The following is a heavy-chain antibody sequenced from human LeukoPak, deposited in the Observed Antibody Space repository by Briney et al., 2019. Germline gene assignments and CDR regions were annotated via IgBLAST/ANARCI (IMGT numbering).Heavy chain of an antibody. V-gene: IGHV4-30-2*01. CDR3: ASPRYNWNFVGAFDI. D-gene: IGHD1-7*01. CDR2: IYHSGST. Sequence: SETLSLTCTVSGGSISSGGYYWSWIRQPPGKGLEWIGYIYHSGSTYYNPSLKSRVTILVDRSKNQFSLKLSSVTAADTAVYYCASPRYNWNFVGAFDIWGQGTMVTVSS. CDR1: GGSISSGGYY. J-gene: IGHJ3*02.